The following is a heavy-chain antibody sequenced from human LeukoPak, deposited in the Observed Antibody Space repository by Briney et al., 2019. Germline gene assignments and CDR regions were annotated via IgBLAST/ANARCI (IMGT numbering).Heavy chain of an antibody. J-gene: IGHJ5*02. CDR2: INPNSGGT. CDR3: ARVDVAVAGTYNWFDP. D-gene: IGHD6-19*01. V-gene: IGHV1-2*02. CDR1: GYTFTGYY. Sequence: ASVKASCKASGYTFTGYYMHWVRQAPGQGLEWMGWINPNSGGTNYAQKFQGRVTMTRDTSISTAYMELSRLRSDDTAVYYCARVDVAVAGTYNWFDPWGQGTLVTVSS.